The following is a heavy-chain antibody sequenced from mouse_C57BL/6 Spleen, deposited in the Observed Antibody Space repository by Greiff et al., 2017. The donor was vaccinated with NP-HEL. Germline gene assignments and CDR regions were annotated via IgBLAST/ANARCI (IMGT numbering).Heavy chain of an antibody. J-gene: IGHJ3*01. D-gene: IGHD2-4*01. CDR1: GYSITSGYD. CDR2: ISYSGST. Sequence: EVKLQESGPGMVKPSQSLSLTCTVTGYSITSGYDWHWIRHFPGNKLEWMGYISYSGSTNYNPSLKSRISITHDTSKNHFFLKLNSVTTEDTATYYCASRPYEYEFAYWGQGTLVTVSA. CDR3: ASRPYEYEFAY. V-gene: IGHV3-1*01.